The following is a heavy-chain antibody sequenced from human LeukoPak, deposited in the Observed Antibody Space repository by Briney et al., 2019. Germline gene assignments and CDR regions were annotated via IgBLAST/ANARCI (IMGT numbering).Heavy chain of an antibody. V-gene: IGHV4-31*03. D-gene: IGHD2-2*01. CDR2: IYYSGST. CDR3: PRVVVVPANWFDP. J-gene: IGHJ5*02. Sequence: SQTLSLTCTVSGGSISSGGYYWSWIRQHPGKGLEWIGYIYYSGSTYYNPSLKSRVTISVDTSKNQFSLKLSSVTAADTAVYYCPRVVVVPANWFDPWGQGTLVTVSS. CDR1: GGSISSGGYY.